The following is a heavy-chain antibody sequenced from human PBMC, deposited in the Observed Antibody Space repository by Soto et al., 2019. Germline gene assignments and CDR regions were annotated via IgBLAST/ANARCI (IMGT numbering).Heavy chain of an antibody. V-gene: IGHV1-69*02. CDR3: AKKGTTTTEPYYFEY. CDR2: IIPVLHIV. J-gene: IGHJ4*01. Sequence: EASVEVSCKASGGTFDFYSIYWVRQATGQGLEWMGRIIPVLHIVNYAQNFQGRVSITADKSTTTAYMELSGLRSDDTALYYCAKKGTTTTEPYYFEYSGQGTLVTVSS. CDR1: GGTFDFYS. D-gene: IGHD4-4*01.